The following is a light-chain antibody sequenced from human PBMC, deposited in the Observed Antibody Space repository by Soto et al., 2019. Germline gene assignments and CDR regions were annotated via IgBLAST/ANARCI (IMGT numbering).Light chain of an antibody. Sequence: QSVLTQPPSVSGAPGQRVTISCTGSSSNIGAGYDVHWYQQLPGTAPKLLIYGNSNRPSGVPDRFSGSKSGTSASLAITGLQAEDEADYYCRSYDSSLSAVVFGGGTKLTVL. CDR3: RSYDSSLSAVV. CDR2: GNS. V-gene: IGLV1-40*01. CDR1: SSNIGAGYD. J-gene: IGLJ2*01.